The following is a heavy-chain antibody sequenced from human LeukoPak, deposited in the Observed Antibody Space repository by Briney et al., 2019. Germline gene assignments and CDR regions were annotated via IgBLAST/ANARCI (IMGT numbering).Heavy chain of an antibody. Sequence: GGSLRPSCAASGFTFRKYAMHWVRQAPGKGLEHVSAISSNGVSTNYAKSVKGRFTMSRDNSKNTLYLQMGSLRAEDMAVYYCARGTLGQYSNWFDRWGQGTLVTVSS. CDR1: GFTFRKYA. CDR3: ARGTLGQYSNWFDR. CDR2: ISSNGVST. J-gene: IGHJ5*02. D-gene: IGHD3-10*01. V-gene: IGHV3-64*01.